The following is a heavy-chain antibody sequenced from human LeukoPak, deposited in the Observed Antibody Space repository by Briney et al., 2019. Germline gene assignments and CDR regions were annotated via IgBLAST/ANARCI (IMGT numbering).Heavy chain of an antibody. D-gene: IGHD2-21*02. J-gene: IGHJ6*03. CDR2: IKEDEREK. Sequence: PGGSLRLSCVASGFRFGGYWMTWVRQAPGKGLEWVANIKEDEREKYYVDSVKGRFTISRDNAKNSLFLQMNSLRAEDTAVYYCGRDVVTTPGNYTDVWGKETTVTVSS. CDR3: GRDVVTTPGNYTDV. V-gene: IGHV3-7*01. CDR1: GFRFGGYW.